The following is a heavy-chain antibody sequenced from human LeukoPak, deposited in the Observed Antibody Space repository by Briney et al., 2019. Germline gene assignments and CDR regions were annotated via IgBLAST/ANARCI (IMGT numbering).Heavy chain of an antibody. D-gene: IGHD4-17*01. Sequence: SETLSLTCTVSGGSISSYYWSWIRQPAGKGLEWIGRIYTSGSTNHNPSLKSRVTMSVDTSKNQFSLKLSSVTAADTAVYYCARDSTVSHAFDIWGQGTMVTVSS. J-gene: IGHJ3*02. CDR1: GGSISSYY. CDR2: IYTSGST. CDR3: ARDSTVSHAFDI. V-gene: IGHV4-4*07.